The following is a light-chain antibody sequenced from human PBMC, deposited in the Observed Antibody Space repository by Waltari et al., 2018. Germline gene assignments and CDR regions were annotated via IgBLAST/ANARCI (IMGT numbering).Light chain of an antibody. CDR2: KAS. CDR3: QQYNSYSLLS. V-gene: IGKV1-5*03. Sequence: DIQMTQSPSTLSASVGDRVIFSCRASQSISKSLAWYPQKPGKAPKLLIYKASPVESGVTSMFSRSGSGTEFTLTISSLQPEDFATYYCQQYNSYSLLSFGGGTKVEIK. J-gene: IGKJ4*01. CDR1: QSISKS.